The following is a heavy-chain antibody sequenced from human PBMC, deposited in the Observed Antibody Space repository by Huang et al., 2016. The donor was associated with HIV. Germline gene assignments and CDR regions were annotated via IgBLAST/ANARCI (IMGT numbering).Heavy chain of an antibody. J-gene: IGHJ3*02. CDR2: IVPLFSVT. V-gene: IGHV1-69*10. CDR3: AREGQTWYGKPIAAFEI. D-gene: IGHD6-13*01. Sequence: VQLVQSGAEVKRPGTSVKISCKASGGSFNSLAFNWVRQAPGQGLQDMGGIVPLFSVTKYAEKFRGRLTISADKSTSTVFMELRGLTSEDTAVFFCAREGQTWYGKPIAAFEIWGQGTTVIVSP. CDR1: GGSFNSLA.